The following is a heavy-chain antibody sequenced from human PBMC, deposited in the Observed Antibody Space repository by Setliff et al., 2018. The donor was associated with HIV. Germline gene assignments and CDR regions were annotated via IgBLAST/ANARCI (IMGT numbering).Heavy chain of an antibody. CDR2: IYYTGST. J-gene: IGHJ4*02. CDR3: ARAPFYYGSGSYQTFDY. Sequence: PSETLSLTCTVSGGSIRSSSYYWSWIRQHPRKGLEWIGYIYYTGSTYYDPSLKSRVTISVDTSKNQFSLKLSSVTAADTAVYYCARAPFYYGSGSYQTFDYWGPGTLVTVSS. V-gene: IGHV4-31*03. CDR1: GGSIRSSSYY. D-gene: IGHD3-10*01.